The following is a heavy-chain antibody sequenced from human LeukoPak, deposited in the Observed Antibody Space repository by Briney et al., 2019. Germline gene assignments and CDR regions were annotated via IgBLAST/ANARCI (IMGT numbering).Heavy chain of an antibody. CDR2: IYPGDSDT. D-gene: IGHD1-20*01. Sequence: GESLKISCKGSGYTFTTYWIAWVRQMPGKGLEWMGIIYPGDSDTRYSPSFQGQVTISADKSISTAYLQWSSLKASDTAIFYCARLGITGTTLYYFDYWGQGTLVTVSS. J-gene: IGHJ4*02. V-gene: IGHV5-51*01. CDR1: GYTFTTYW. CDR3: ARLGITGTTLYYFDY.